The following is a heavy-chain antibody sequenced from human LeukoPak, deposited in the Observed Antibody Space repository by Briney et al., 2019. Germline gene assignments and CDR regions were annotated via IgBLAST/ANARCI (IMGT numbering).Heavy chain of an antibody. CDR3: ATTMVRGFYMDY. V-gene: IGHV3-48*03. CDR1: GFTFSSYE. Sequence: GGSLRLSCAASGFTFSSYEMNWVRQAPGKGLEWVSYISSSGSTIYYADSVKGRFTISRDNAKNSLYLQMNSLRAEDTAVCYCATTMVRGFYMDYWGQGTLVTVSS. J-gene: IGHJ4*02. D-gene: IGHD3-10*01. CDR2: ISSSGSTI.